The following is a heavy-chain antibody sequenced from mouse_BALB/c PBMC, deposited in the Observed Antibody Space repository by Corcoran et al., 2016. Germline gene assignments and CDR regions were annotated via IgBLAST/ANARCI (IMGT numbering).Heavy chain of an antibody. CDR2: ISCYNGAT. CDR1: GYSFTGYY. D-gene: IGHD2-1*01. CDR3: AREGYGKDAMDY. V-gene: IGHV1S34*01. J-gene: IGHJ4*01. Sequence: LVKTGASVKISCKASGYSFTGYYMHWVKQSHGKSLEWIGYISCYNGATSYNQKFKGKATFTVDTSSSTAYMQLNSLTSEDSAVYYCAREGYGKDAMDYWGQGTSVTVSS.